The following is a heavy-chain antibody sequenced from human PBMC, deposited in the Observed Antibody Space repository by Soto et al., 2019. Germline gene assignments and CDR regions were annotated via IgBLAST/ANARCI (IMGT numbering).Heavy chain of an antibody. V-gene: IGHV3-30*03. CDR1: GFTFSSYG. CDR3: ALRGGLDY. J-gene: IGHJ4*02. Sequence: QVQLVQSGGGVVQPGRSLRLSCAASGFTFSSYGIHWVCQAPGKGLEWVAFISSDGSNKYYTDSVKGRFTISRDNSKNTLYLQMNSLRAEDTAVYYCALRGGLDYWGQGTLVTVSS. CDR2: ISSDGSNK. D-gene: IGHD4-17*01.